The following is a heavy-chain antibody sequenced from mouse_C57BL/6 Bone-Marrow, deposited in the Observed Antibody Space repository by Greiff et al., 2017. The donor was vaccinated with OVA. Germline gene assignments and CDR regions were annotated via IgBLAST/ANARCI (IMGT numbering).Heavy chain of an antibody. CDR2: INPYNGDT. Sequence: EVQLQPSGPELVKPGDSVKISCKASGYSFTGYFMNWVMQSHGKSLEWIGRINPYNGDTFYNQKFKGKATLTVDKSSSTAHMELRSLTSEDSAVYYCARGDYYGSSYEVWSQGTTLTVSS. CDR1: GYSFTGYF. CDR3: ARGDYYGSSYEV. V-gene: IGHV1-20*01. J-gene: IGHJ2*01. D-gene: IGHD1-1*01.